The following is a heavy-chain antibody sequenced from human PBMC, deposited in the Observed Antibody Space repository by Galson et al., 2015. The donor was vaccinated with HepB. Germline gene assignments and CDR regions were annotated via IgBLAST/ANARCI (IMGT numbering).Heavy chain of an antibody. J-gene: IGHJ5*02. Sequence: SLRLSCAASGFTFSSYGMHWVRQAPGKGLEWVAVIWYDGSNKYYADSVKGRFTISRDNSKNTLYLQMNSLRAEDTAVYYCARDAGGYNWFDPWGQGTLVTVSS. V-gene: IGHV3-33*01. CDR2: IWYDGSNK. CDR1: GFTFSSYG. D-gene: IGHD3-16*01. CDR3: ARDAGGYNWFDP.